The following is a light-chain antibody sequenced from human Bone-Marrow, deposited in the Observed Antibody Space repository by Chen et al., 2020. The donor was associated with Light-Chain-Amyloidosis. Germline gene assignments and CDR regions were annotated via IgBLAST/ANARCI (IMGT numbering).Light chain of an antibody. CDR1: DLPPKY. Sequence: SYELPQPPSVSVSPGQTARSPCSGDDLPPKYAYCDQQKPGQAPVLVIHRDTERPSGISERFSGSSSGTTATLTISGVQAEDEADYHCQSADSSGTYEVIFGGGTKLTVL. CDR3: QSADSSGTYEVI. J-gene: IGLJ2*01. CDR2: RDT. V-gene: IGLV3-25*03.